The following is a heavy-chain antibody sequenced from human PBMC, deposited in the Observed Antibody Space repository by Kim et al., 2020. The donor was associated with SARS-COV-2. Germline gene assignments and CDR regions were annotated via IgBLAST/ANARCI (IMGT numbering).Heavy chain of an antibody. J-gene: IGHJ4*02. Sequence: YARKFQGRVTITADESTSTAYMELSSLRSEDTAVYYCARDRPETNWGSYNWGQGTLVTVSS. D-gene: IGHD7-27*01. CDR3: ARDRPETNWGSYN. V-gene: IGHV1-69*01.